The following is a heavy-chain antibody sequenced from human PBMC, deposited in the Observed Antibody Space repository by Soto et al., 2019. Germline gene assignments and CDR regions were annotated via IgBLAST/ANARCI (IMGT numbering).Heavy chain of an antibody. CDR1: GYTFTSYG. Sequence: ASVKVSCKASGYTFTSYGISWVRQAPGQGLEWMGWISAYIGNTNYAQKFQGRVTITADESTSTAYMELSSLRSEDMAVYYCASGDDSSGYYGYYYYYGMDVWGQGTTVTVS. CDR3: ASGDDSSGYYGYYYYYGMDV. CDR2: ISAYIGNT. V-gene: IGHV1-18*03. D-gene: IGHD3-22*01. J-gene: IGHJ6*02.